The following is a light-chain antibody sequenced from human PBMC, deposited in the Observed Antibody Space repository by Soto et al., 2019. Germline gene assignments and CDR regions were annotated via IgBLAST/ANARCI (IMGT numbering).Light chain of an antibody. CDR1: QSIDTKY. CDR2: GTS. J-gene: IGKJ1*01. Sequence: EIVLTQSPGTLSLSPGERATLSCRASQSIDTKYLAWYQQKPGLAPRLLIYGTSSRATGVPDRFSGSGSGTDFTLTITRLEPEDFAVYYCQQYNNWPRTFGQGTKVEIK. CDR3: QQYNNWPRT. V-gene: IGKV3-20*01.